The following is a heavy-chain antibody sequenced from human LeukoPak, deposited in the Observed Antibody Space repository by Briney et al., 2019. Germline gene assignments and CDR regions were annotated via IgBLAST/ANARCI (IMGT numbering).Heavy chain of an antibody. Sequence: PGRSLGLSCAASGFTFSSYAMHWVRQAPGKGLEWVAVISYDGSNKYYADSVKGRFTISRDNSKNTLYLQMNSLRAEDTAVYYCARVTPTLWFGEFDYWGQGTLVTVSS. CDR2: ISYDGSNK. CDR3: ARVTPTLWFGEFDY. D-gene: IGHD3-10*01. CDR1: GFTFSSYA. J-gene: IGHJ4*02. V-gene: IGHV3-30-3*01.